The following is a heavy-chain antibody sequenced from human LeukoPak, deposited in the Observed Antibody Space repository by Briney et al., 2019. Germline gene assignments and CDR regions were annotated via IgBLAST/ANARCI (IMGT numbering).Heavy chain of an antibody. D-gene: IGHD3-10*01. CDR2: IIPIFGTA. J-gene: IGHJ4*02. CDR3: AREDMVRGVMSDY. Sequence: SVKVSCKASGGTFSSYAISWVRPAPGQGLEWMGGIIPIFGTANYAQKFQGRVTITADKSTSTAYMELSSLRSEDTAVYYCAREDMVRGVMSDYWGQGTLVTVSS. CDR1: GGTFSSYA. V-gene: IGHV1-69*06.